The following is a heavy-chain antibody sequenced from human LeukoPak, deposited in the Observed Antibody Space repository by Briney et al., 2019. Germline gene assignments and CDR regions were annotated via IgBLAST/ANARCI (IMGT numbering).Heavy chain of an antibody. D-gene: IGHD2-15*01. J-gene: IGHJ5*02. V-gene: IGHV4-34*01. Sequence: SETLSLTCTVSGGSISSYYWNWIRQPPGKGLEWIGEINHSGSTNYKPSLKSRVTISLDTSKNQFSLKLSSVTAADTAVYYCARGGIVVVVAATPRVWFDPWGQGTLVTVSS. CDR2: INHSGST. CDR3: ARGGIVVVVAATPRVWFDP. CDR1: GGSISSYY.